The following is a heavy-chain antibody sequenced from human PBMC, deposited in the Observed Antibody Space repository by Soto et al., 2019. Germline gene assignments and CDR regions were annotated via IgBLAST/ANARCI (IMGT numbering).Heavy chain of an antibody. D-gene: IGHD3-10*01. V-gene: IGHV3-11*01. CDR2: ISSSGSTI. CDR1: GFTFSDYY. Sequence: GGSLRLYCAASGFTFSDYYMSWIRQAPGKGLEWVSYISSSGSTIYYADSVKGRFTISRDNAKNSLYLQMNSLRAEDTAVYYCARDGSGDGSGSYYYYYYGMDVWGQGTTVTVSS. CDR3: ARDGSGDGSGSYYYYYYGMDV. J-gene: IGHJ6*02.